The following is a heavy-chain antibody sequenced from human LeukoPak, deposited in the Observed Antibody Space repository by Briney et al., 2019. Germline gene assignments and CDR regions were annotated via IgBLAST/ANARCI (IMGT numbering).Heavy chain of an antibody. D-gene: IGHD2-8*01. CDR3: AREIGYCTNGVCLDAFDI. V-gene: IGHV4-4*07. J-gene: IGHJ3*02. Sequence: SETLSLTCTVSGGSISSYYWSWIRQPPGKGLEWIGRIYTSGSTNYNPSLKSRVTMSVDTSKNQFSLKLSSVTAADTAVYYCAREIGYCTNGVCLDAFDIWGQGTMVTVSS. CDR2: IYTSGST. CDR1: GGSISSYY.